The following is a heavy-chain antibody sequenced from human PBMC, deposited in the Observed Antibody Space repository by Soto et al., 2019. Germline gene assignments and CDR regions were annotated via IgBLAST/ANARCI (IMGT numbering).Heavy chain of an antibody. CDR1: GGSFSGYY. D-gene: IGHD3-22*01. J-gene: IGHJ6*02. CDR2: INHSGST. Sequence: SETLSLTCAVYGGSFSGYYWSWIRQPPGKGLEWIGEINHSGSTNYNPSLKSRVTISVDTSKNQFSLKLRSVTAADTAVYFCARAPSYDSSGYYFYYYGMDVWGQGTTVTVSS. V-gene: IGHV4-34*01. CDR3: ARAPSYDSSGYYFYYYGMDV.